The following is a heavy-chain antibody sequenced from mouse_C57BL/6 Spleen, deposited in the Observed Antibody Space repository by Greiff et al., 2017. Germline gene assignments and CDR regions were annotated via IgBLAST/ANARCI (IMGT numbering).Heavy chain of an antibody. Sequence: QVQLQQPGAELVKPGASVKLSCKASGYTFTSYWMHWVKQRPGQGLEWIGMIHPNSGSTNYNEKFKSKATLTVDKSSSTAYMQISSLTSEDSAVYYCARYPLYYDYAKDDWGKGTSVTVSS. CDR1: GYTFTSYW. CDR2: IHPNSGST. J-gene: IGHJ4*01. CDR3: ARYPLYYDYAKDD. D-gene: IGHD2-1*01. V-gene: IGHV1-64*01.